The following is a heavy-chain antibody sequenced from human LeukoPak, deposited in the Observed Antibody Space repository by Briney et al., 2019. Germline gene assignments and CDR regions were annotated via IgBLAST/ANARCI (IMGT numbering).Heavy chain of an antibody. Sequence: SETLSLTCAVSGVSISSGGYSWSWIRQPPGKGLEWIGYIYHSGSTYYNPSLKSRVTISVDRSKNQFSLKLSSVTAADTAVYYCARGGNVDWLFWYWGQGTLVTVSS. CDR2: IYHSGST. D-gene: IGHD3-9*01. J-gene: IGHJ4*02. V-gene: IGHV4-30-2*01. CDR1: GVSISSGGYS. CDR3: ARGGNVDWLFWY.